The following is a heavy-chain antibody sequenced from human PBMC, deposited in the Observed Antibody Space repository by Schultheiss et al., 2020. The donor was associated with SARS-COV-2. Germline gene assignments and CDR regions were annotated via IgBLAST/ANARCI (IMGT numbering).Heavy chain of an antibody. D-gene: IGHD4-17*01. J-gene: IGHJ3*02. CDR3: AKDPEYGDYVAFDI. Sequence: GGSLRLSCAASGFTFSSYSMNWVRQAPGKGLEWVSSISSSSSYIYYADSVKGRFTISRDNAKNTLYLQMNSLRAEDTAVYYCAKDPEYGDYVAFDIWGQGTMVTVAS. CDR1: GFTFSSYS. CDR2: ISSSSSYI. V-gene: IGHV3-21*04.